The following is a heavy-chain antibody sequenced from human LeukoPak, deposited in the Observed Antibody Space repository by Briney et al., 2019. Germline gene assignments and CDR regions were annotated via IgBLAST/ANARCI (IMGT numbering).Heavy chain of an antibody. J-gene: IGHJ5*02. Sequence: ASVKASCKASGYTVSSYDINWVRQATGQGLEWMGWMNPNSGNTGYAQKFQGRVTMTRNTSISTAYMELSSLRSEDTAVYYCARVSMVRGAAPYNWFDPWGQGTLVTVSS. D-gene: IGHD3-10*01. CDR1: GYTVSSYD. V-gene: IGHV1-8*01. CDR2: MNPNSGNT. CDR3: ARVSMVRGAAPYNWFDP.